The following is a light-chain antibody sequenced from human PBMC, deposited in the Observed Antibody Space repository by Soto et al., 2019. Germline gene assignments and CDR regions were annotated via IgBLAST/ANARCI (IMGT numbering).Light chain of an antibody. CDR1: QSISSNY. J-gene: IGKJ1*01. CDR3: QQYGSSPWT. V-gene: IGKV3-20*01. Sequence: EIVLTKSPGTLSLSPGERATLSCRASQSISSNYVAWYQQKPGQAPRLLIYDASSRATGIPNRFSGSGSGTDFTLTISRLEPEDFAVFYCQQYGSSPWTFGQGTKVDIK. CDR2: DAS.